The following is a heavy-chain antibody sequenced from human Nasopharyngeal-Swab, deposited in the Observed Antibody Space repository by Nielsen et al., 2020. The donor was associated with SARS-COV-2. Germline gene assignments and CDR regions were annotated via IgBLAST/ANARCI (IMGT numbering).Heavy chain of an antibody. Sequence: SLKISCAASGFTFDDYAMHWVRQAPGKGLEWVSGISWNSGSIGYADSVKGRFTISRDNAKNSLYLQMNSLRAEDTALYYCARDPITMVQGGLNWFDPWGQGILVTVSS. CDR2: ISWNSGSI. J-gene: IGHJ5*02. CDR3: ARDPITMVQGGLNWFDP. CDR1: GFTFDDYA. V-gene: IGHV3-9*01. D-gene: IGHD3-10*01.